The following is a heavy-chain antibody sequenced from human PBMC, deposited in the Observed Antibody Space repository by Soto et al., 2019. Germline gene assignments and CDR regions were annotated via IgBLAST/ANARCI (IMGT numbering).Heavy chain of an antibody. CDR2: IWYDGSNK. CDR1: GFTFSSYA. Sequence: QVQLVESGGGVVQPGRSLRLSCAASGFTFSSYAMHWVRQAPGKGLEWVAVIWYDGSNKYYADSVKGRFTISRDNSKNRLNRKRNGRRAEETVFYYGAGDPGGNCYFCMAVWAKGPRSPSP. J-gene: IGHJ6*02. V-gene: IGHV3-33*01. CDR3: AGDPGGNCYFCMAV. D-gene: IGHD2-15*01.